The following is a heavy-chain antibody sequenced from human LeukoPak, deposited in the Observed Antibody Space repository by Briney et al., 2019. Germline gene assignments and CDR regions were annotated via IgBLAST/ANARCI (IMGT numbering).Heavy chain of an antibody. CDR1: GYTFSNYA. Sequence: ASVKVSCKASGYTFSNYAMNWVRQAPGQRLGWMGWVNAGNGHTKYSQKFQGRVIITRDTSASTAYVELRSLRSEDTAVYYCARGRWEAAAGYYFEYWGQGTLVTVSS. CDR3: ARGRWEAAAGYYFEY. J-gene: IGHJ4*02. V-gene: IGHV1-3*01. D-gene: IGHD6-13*01. CDR2: VNAGNGHT.